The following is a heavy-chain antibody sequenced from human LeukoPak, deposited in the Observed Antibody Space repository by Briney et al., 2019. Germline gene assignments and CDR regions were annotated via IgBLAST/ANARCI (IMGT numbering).Heavy chain of an antibody. V-gene: IGHV4-59*01. D-gene: IGHD3-22*01. CDR1: GFTFSSYA. J-gene: IGHJ3*02. CDR3: ARGGYYYDSSGYYLLAKYAFDI. Sequence: GSLRLSCAASGFTFSSYAMSWVRQAPGKGLEWIGYIYYSGSTNYNPSLKSRVTISVDTSKNQFSLKLSSVTAADTAVYYCARGGYYYDSSGYYLLAKYAFDIWGQGTMVTVSS. CDR2: IYYSGST.